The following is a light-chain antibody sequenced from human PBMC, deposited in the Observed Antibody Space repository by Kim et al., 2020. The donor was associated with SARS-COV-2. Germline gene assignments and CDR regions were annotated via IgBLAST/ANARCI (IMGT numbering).Light chain of an antibody. CDR2: QDN. CDR3: QAWDSSTGV. J-gene: IGLJ2*01. Sequence: SYELTQPPSVSVSPGQAASITCSGDKLGDKYACWYQQKPGQSPVLVIYQDNKRPSGIPERLSGSNSGNTATLTISGTQAMDEADYYCQAWDSSTGVFGGGTKLTVL. V-gene: IGLV3-1*01. CDR1: KLGDKY.